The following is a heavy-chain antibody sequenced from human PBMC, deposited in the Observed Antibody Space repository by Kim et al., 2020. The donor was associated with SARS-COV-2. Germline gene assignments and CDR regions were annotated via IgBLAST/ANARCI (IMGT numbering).Heavy chain of an antibody. D-gene: IGHD3-10*01. J-gene: IGHJ4*02. CDR1: GYIFTNYD. CDR3: ARDYHGSGSPFRSLDY. CDR2: MNPNSGNT. Sequence: ASVKVSCKASGYIFTNYDLNWVRQATGQGLEWMGWMNPNSGNTGYAQQFQGRVTMTRDTSISTAYMELSSLRSEDMAVYYCARDYHGSGSPFRSLDYWGQGTLVTVSS. V-gene: IGHV1-8*01.